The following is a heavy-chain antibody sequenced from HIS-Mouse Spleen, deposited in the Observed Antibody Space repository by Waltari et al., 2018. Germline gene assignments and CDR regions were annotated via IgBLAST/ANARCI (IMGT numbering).Heavy chain of an antibody. V-gene: IGHV4-39*07. J-gene: IGHJ2*01. CDR2: IYYSGST. D-gene: IGHD6-13*01. CDR1: GVSSSSSSYY. Sequence: QLQLQESGPGLVKPSETLSLTCTVSGVSSSSSSYYWGWFRQPPGKGLEWIGSIYYSGSTYYNQSLKSRVTISVDTSKNQFSLKLSSVTAADTAVYYCAREIPYSSSWYDWYFDLWGRGTLVTVSS. CDR3: AREIPYSSSWYDWYFDL.